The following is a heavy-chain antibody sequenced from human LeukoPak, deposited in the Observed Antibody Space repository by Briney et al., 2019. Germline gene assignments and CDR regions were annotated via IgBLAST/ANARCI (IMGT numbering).Heavy chain of an antibody. Sequence: GGSLRLSCAASGFTFSTYSMNWVRQAPGKGLEWVSSIISSSSYIYYADSVKGRYTISRDNAKNSLYLQMNSLRAEDTAVYYCARDPQYCSGGSCYSFDYWGQGTLVTVSS. CDR2: IISSSSYI. CDR1: GFTFSTYS. V-gene: IGHV3-21*01. CDR3: ARDPQYCSGGSCYSFDY. D-gene: IGHD2-15*01. J-gene: IGHJ4*02.